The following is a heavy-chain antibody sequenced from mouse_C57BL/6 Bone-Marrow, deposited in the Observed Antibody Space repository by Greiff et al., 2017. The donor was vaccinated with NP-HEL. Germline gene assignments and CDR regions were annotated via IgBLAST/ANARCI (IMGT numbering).Heavy chain of an antibody. CDR3: AREKALDY. Sequence: EVKLMESGGGLVKPGGSLKLSCAASGFTFSSYAMSWVRQTPEKRLEWVATISDGGSYTYYPDNVKGRFTISRDNAKNNLYLQMSHLKSEDTAMYYCAREKALDYWGQGTLVTVSA. V-gene: IGHV5-4*01. J-gene: IGHJ3*01. CDR2: ISDGGSYT. CDR1: GFTFSSYA.